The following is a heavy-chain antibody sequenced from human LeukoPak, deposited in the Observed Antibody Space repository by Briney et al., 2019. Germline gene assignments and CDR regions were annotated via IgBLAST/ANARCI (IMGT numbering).Heavy chain of an antibody. V-gene: IGHV3-30*02. J-gene: IGHJ6*03. D-gene: IGHD2-15*01. CDR2: IQDDESNK. Sequence: GGSLRLSCAASGFIFSSFGMHWVRQAPGKGLEWVAFIQDDESNKFYADSVKGRFTISRDNSKNTLFLQMNSLRPEDTALYYCAKQMVERPHYYYMDAWGKGTTVTVS. CDR3: AKQMVERPHYYYMDA. CDR1: GFIFSSFG.